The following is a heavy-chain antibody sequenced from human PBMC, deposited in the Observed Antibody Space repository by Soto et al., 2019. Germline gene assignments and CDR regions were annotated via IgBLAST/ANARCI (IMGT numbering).Heavy chain of an antibody. Sequence: SETLSVTCTVSGGSISSYSWSWVRQPPGKGLEWIGYVYYSGSTNYNPSLKSPVIISVDTPKNQFSLKLSSVTAADTAVYYCARGPYGSGTQFVCWGQGILVTVSS. J-gene: IGHJ4*02. CDR3: ARGPYGSGTQFVC. V-gene: IGHV4-59*01. D-gene: IGHD3-10*01. CDR2: VYYSGST. CDR1: GGSISSYS.